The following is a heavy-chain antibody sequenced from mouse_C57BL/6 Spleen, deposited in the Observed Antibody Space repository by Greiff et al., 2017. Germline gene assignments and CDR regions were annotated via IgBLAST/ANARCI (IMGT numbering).Heavy chain of an antibody. CDR1: GFTFSDFY. J-gene: IGHJ3*01. CDR3: ERGDGGYVLRPWFAY. Sequence: EVMLVESGGGLVQSGRSLRLSCATSGFTFSDFYMEWVRQAPGKGLEWIAASRNKANDYTTEYSAYGKGRFIVSRDTSQSILYLQMNALRGEDSDIYYCERGDGGYVLRPWFAYWGQGTLVTVSA. V-gene: IGHV7-1*01. CDR2: SRNKANDYTT. D-gene: IGHD1-2*01.